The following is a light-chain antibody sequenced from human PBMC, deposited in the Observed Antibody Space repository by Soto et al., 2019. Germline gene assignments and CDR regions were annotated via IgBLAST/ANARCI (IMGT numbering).Light chain of an antibody. Sequence: QSALTQPTSATGSTGQSVTISCTGTSSDVGGYNYVSWYQQHPGKVPKLMVYEVNKRPSGVPDRFSGSKSGNTASLTVSGLQAEDEADYYCTSYAGGNNVFGTGTKVTVL. CDR1: SSDVGGYNY. V-gene: IGLV2-8*01. J-gene: IGLJ1*01. CDR3: TSYAGGNNV. CDR2: EVN.